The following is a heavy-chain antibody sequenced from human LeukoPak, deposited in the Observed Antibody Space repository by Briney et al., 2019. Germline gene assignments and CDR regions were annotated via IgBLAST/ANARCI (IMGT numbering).Heavy chain of an antibody. J-gene: IGHJ4*02. V-gene: IGHV4-4*07. CDR3: AKEGMIRGVIDY. CDR2: VHTSGST. CDR1: GGSISSYY. Sequence: PSETLSLTCTVSGGSISSYYWTWIRQPAGKGLEWVGHVHTSGSTNYNPSLKSRVTMSIDTSTNQFSLKLNSLTAADTAVYYCAKEGMIRGVIDYWGQGALVTVSS. D-gene: IGHD3-10*01.